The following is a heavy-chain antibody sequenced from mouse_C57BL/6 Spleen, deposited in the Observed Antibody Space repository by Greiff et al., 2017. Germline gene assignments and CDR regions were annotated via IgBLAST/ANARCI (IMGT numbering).Heavy chain of an antibody. J-gene: IGHJ4*01. D-gene: IGHD1-1*01. V-gene: IGHV1-81*01. CDR1: GYTFTSYG. Sequence: VQLVESGAELARPGASVKLSCKASGYTFTSYGISWVKQRTGQGLEWIGEIYPRSGNTYYNEKFKGKATLTADKSSSTAYMELRSLTSEDSAVYFCARIVLLRTMDYWGQGTSVTVSS. CDR3: ARIVLLRTMDY. CDR2: IYPRSGNT.